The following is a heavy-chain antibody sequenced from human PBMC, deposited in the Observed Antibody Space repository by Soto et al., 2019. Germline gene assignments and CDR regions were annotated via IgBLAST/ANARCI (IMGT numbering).Heavy chain of an antibody. V-gene: IGHV3-21*04. CDR2: ISSTTNYI. Sequence: GGSLRLSCAASGFTYTRYSMNWVRQAPGKGLEWVSSISSTTNYIYYGDSMKGRFTISRDNSKNTLYLQMNSLRVDDTAMYYCAKDAPGSGWLSDYWGQGTLVTVSS. D-gene: IGHD3-22*01. CDR3: AKDAPGSGWLSDY. J-gene: IGHJ4*02. CDR1: GFTYTRYS.